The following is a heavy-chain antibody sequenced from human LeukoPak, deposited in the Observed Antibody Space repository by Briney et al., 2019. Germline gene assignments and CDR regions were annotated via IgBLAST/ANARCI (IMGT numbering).Heavy chain of an antibody. CDR3: ARVKDIVATIARYYYYYGMDV. CDR1: GFTFSSYA. J-gene: IGHJ6*02. D-gene: IGHD5-12*01. Sequence: PGGCLRLSCAASGFTFSSYAVHWVRQAPGKGLEWVAVISYDGSNKYYADSVKGRFTISRDNSKNTLYLQMNSLRDEDTAVYYCARVKDIVATIARYYYYYGMDVWGQGTTVTVSS. V-gene: IGHV3-30-3*01. CDR2: ISYDGSNK.